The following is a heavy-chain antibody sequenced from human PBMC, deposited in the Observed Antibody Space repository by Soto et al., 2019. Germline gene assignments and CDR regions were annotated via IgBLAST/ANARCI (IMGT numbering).Heavy chain of an antibody. Sequence: EVQLVESGGGLVQPGGSLRISCKGSGFSFSSYWMSWVRQAPGKGLEWVASIKQDESEKDYVDSVKGRFTISRDNVDDSVFLHMNSLSAEDTAVYFCVRDVGFDYVNWGQGTLVTVSS. J-gene: IGHJ4*02. CDR2: IKQDESEK. CDR1: GFSFSSYW. CDR3: VRDVGFDYVN. V-gene: IGHV3-7*01. D-gene: IGHD3-16*01.